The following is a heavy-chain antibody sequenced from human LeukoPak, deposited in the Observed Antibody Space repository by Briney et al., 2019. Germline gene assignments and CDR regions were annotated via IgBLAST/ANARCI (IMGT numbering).Heavy chain of an antibody. CDR3: ARGRHILMVTVNFDY. CDR2: INPSGGDT. Sequence: GASVKVSCKASGYTSSNYHMHWVRQAPGQGFEWMGIINPSGGDTRYAQKFQGRVSMTRDMSTSTVYMELSSLRSEDTAVYFCARGRHILMVTVNFDYWGQGTLVTVSS. D-gene: IGHD2-21*02. V-gene: IGHV1-46*01. CDR1: GYTSSNYH. J-gene: IGHJ4*02.